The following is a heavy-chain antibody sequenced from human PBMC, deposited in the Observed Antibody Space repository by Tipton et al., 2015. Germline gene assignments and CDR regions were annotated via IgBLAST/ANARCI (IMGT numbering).Heavy chain of an antibody. CDR1: GFTFSDYY. CDR3: ARVVPNIVVMVYAYHSLDV. V-gene: IGHV3-11*01. Sequence: GSLRLSCAASGFTFSDYYMSWIRQAPGKGLEWVSYISISGSTIYYADSVKGRFSISRDNAKNSLYLQMNSLRAEDTAVYYCARVVPNIVVMVYAYHSLDVWGQGTTVTVSS. D-gene: IGHD2-8*01. J-gene: IGHJ6*02. CDR2: ISISGSTI.